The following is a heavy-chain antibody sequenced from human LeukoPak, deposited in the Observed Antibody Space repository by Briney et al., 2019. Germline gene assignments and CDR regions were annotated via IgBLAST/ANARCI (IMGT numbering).Heavy chain of an antibody. CDR3: ARRARRFGYDLGDFDY. CDR2: ISGYNGNT. Sequence: ASVKVSCKSSRYTFTGYYMHWVRQAPGQGLEWMGWISGYNGNTNYAQKLQGRVTMTTDTSTSTAYMELRSLRSEDTAVYYCARRARRFGYDLGDFDYWGQGTLVTVSS. D-gene: IGHD5-12*01. CDR1: RYTFTGYY. V-gene: IGHV1-18*04. J-gene: IGHJ4*02.